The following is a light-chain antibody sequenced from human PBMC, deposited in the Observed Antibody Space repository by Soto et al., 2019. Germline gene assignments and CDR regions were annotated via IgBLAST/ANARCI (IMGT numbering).Light chain of an antibody. V-gene: IGKV3-20*01. CDR3: QQYGTSPYT. J-gene: IGKJ2*01. CDR1: QSVSSNY. Sequence: EIVLTQSPGTLSLSPGERATLSCRASQSVSSNYLAWYQNSPGQPPSLLIYGASNRANGVTDRFSGRGSGTDFTLTISRLEPEDFSVYYCQQYGTSPYTFGQGTKLDIK. CDR2: GAS.